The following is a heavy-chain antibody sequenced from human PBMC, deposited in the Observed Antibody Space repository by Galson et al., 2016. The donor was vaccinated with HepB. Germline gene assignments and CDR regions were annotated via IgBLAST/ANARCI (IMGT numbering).Heavy chain of an antibody. Sequence: SVKVSCKASGYTFSNYDINWVRQAPGQGPEWMAWMNPKSGNTGYAQSFKARVTMTRDTSISTAYMELYSLTSEDTAVYFCARGGTLPKTNLYGMDVWGQGKMVTVSS. D-gene: IGHD2-8*01. J-gene: IGHJ3*01. V-gene: IGHV1-8*01. CDR3: ARGGTLPKTNLYGMDV. CDR1: GYTFSNYD. CDR2: MNPKSGNT.